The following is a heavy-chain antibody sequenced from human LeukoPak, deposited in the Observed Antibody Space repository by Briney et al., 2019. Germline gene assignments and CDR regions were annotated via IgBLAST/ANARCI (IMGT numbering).Heavy chain of an antibody. V-gene: IGHV1-8*01. CDR2: MNPNSGNT. CDR3: AADIGYSYGSRYYFDY. D-gene: IGHD5-18*01. Sequence: GASVKVSCKASGYTFTSYDINWVRQATGQGLEWMGWMNPNSGNTGYAQKFQGRVTMTRNTSISTAYMELSSLRSEDTAVYYCAADIGYSYGSRYYFDYWGQGTLVTVSS. CDR1: GYTFTSYD. J-gene: IGHJ4*02.